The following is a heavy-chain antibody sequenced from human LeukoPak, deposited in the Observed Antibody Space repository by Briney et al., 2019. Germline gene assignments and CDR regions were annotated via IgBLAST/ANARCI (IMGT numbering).Heavy chain of an antibody. Sequence: SETLSLTCTVSGGSISSYYWSWIRQPPGKGLEWIGYIYYSGSTNYNPSLKSRVTISVDTSKNQFSLKLSSVTAADTAVYYCARPLIVGGGVSCFDPWGQGTLVTVSS. V-gene: IGHV4-59*01. CDR2: IYYSGST. CDR3: ARPLIVGGGVSCFDP. D-gene: IGHD1-26*01. J-gene: IGHJ5*02. CDR1: GGSISSYY.